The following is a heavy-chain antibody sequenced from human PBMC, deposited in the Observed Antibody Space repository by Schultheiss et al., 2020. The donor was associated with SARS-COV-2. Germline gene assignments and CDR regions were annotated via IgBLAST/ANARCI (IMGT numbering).Heavy chain of an antibody. J-gene: IGHJ4*02. Sequence: SGPTLVKPTETLTLTCTVSGFSLSNARMGVSWIRQPPGKALEWLAHIFSNDDKSYSTSLKSRLTITKDTSKNQVVLTMTNMDPVDTATYYCAHHYYGSGYDYWGQGTLVTVSS. CDR2: IFSNDDK. CDR3: AHHYYGSGYDY. D-gene: IGHD3-10*01. CDR1: GFSLSNARMG. V-gene: IGHV2-26*01.